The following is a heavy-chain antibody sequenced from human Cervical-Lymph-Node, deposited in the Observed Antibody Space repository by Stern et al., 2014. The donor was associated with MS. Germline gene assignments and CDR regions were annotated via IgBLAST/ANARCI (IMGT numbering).Heavy chain of an antibody. J-gene: IGHJ5*02. Sequence: QDQLVQSGAEVEKPGASVKVSCKASGYIFTDYYLHWVRQAPGQGLEWMGRINPKSGGTSYAQSFQGRVTLTRDTSITTAYMDLSRLTSDDTAVYYCTRALRIADRPSPGGHWFDPWGQGTLVIASS. CDR2: INPKSGGT. V-gene: IGHV1-2*02. D-gene: IGHD6-6*01. CDR1: GYIFTDYY. CDR3: TRALRIADRPSPGGHWFDP.